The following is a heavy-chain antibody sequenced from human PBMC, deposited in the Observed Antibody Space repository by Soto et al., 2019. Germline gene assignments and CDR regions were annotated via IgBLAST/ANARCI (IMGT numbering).Heavy chain of an antibody. CDR2: ISGSGSST. CDR1: GFTFSSYA. D-gene: IGHD4-17*01. V-gene: IGHV3-23*01. Sequence: EVQLLESGGGLVQPGGSLRLSYAASGFTFSSYAMNWVRQAPGKGLEWVSVISGSGSSTYYADAVKGRFTISRDNSKNTLYLQMNSLRAEDTAVYYCAKRTVGWYFDFWGRGTLVTVSS. J-gene: IGHJ2*01. CDR3: AKRTVGWYFDF.